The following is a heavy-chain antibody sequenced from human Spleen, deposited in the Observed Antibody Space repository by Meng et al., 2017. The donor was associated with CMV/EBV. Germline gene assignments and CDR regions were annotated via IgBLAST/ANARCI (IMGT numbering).Heavy chain of an antibody. D-gene: IGHD3-10*01. Sequence: SETLSLTCTVSGGSISSSSYYWGWIRQPPGKGLEWIGSIYYSGSTYYNPSLKSRVTISVDTSKNQFSLKLSSVTAADTAVYYCARYNVVRGLNYYYYGMDVWGQGTTVTVSS. CDR2: IYYSGST. V-gene: IGHV4-39*07. CDR3: ARYNVVRGLNYYYYGMDV. J-gene: IGHJ6*02. CDR1: GGSISSSSYY.